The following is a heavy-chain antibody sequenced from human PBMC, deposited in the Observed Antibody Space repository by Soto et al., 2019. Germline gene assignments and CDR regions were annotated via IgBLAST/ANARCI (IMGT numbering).Heavy chain of an antibody. V-gene: IGHV4-38-2*01. CDR2: MYHSGNT. CDR3: ARSSPRGVFDP. CDR1: GYSIISGYY. J-gene: IGHJ5*02. D-gene: IGHD6-6*01. Sequence: PSETLSLTCAVSGYSIISGYYLVWIRQPPGKVLEWIGSMYHSGNTYYNPSLKSRVTISVDTSKNQFSLKLSSVTAADTAVYYCARSSPRGVFDPWGQGTLVTVSS.